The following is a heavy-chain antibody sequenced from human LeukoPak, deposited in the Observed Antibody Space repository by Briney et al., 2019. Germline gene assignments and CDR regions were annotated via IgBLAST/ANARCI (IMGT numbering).Heavy chain of an antibody. V-gene: IGHV3-74*01. CDR2: ISADGSNT. CDR1: GFTFSSYW. J-gene: IGHJ6*04. D-gene: IGHD6-6*01. Sequence: GGSLRLSCAASGFTFSSYWMHWVRHAPGKGLVWVSRISADGSNTDYADSVKGRFTVSRDNAKNALYLQMNSLRAEDTAVYYCARVLGGQATSSSSWDVWGKGTTVTVSS. CDR3: ARVLGGQATSSSSWDV.